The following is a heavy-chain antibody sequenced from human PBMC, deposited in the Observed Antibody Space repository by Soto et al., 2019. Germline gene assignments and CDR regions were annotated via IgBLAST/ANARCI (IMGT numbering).Heavy chain of an antibody. Sequence: ASVTVSCKDSGGTFSSYTISWVRQAPGQGLEWMGRIIPILGIANYAQKFQGRVTITADKSTSTAYMELSSLRSEDTAVYYCARADCSSTSCYSGYDYWGQGTLVPSPQ. V-gene: IGHV1-69*02. D-gene: IGHD2-2*01. CDR2: IIPILGIA. CDR3: ARADCSSTSCYSGYDY. J-gene: IGHJ4*02. CDR1: GGTFSSYT.